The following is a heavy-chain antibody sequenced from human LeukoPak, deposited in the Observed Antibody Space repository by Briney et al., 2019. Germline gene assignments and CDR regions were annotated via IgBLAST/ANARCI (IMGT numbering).Heavy chain of an antibody. J-gene: IGHJ4*02. CDR2: LIPLFGRA. D-gene: IGHD4-11*01. CDR3: ASPKEYSDYYFDY. V-gene: IGHV1-69*01. Sequence: SVTVSCKASGGTFRNYAISWVRQAPGQGLEWMGGLIPLFGRAEYAQRFQGRVTITADESTNTAYMELSSLTSEDTAVYYCASPKEYSDYYFDYWGQGTLVTVSS. CDR1: GGTFRNYA.